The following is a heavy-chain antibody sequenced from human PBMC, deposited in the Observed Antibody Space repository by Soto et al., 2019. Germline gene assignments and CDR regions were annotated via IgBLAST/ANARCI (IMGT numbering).Heavy chain of an antibody. D-gene: IGHD3-3*01. Sequence: GGSLRLSCAASGFTFSSYAMSWVRQAPGKGLEWVSSISSSSSYIYYADSVKGRFTISRDNAKNSLYLQMNSLRAEDTAVYYCSRDRSGYYKSQLDYWDQGTLVTVSS. CDR3: SRDRSGYYKSQLDY. CDR2: ISSSSSYI. J-gene: IGHJ4*02. CDR1: GFTFSSYA. V-gene: IGHV3-21*01.